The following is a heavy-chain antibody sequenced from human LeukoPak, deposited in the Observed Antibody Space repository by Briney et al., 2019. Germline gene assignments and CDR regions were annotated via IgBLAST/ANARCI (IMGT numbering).Heavy chain of an antibody. CDR2: INHSGST. J-gene: IGHJ5*02. D-gene: IGHD3-10*01. CDR3: ARDLGGYGSGSYPPNWFDP. V-gene: IGHV4-34*01. Sequence: PSETLSLTCAVYGGSFSGYYWSWIRQPPGKGLEWIGEINHSGSTNYNPSLKSRVTISVDTSKNQFSLKLSSVTAADTAVYYCARDLGGYGSGSYPPNWFDPWGQGTLVTVSS. CDR1: GGSFSGYY.